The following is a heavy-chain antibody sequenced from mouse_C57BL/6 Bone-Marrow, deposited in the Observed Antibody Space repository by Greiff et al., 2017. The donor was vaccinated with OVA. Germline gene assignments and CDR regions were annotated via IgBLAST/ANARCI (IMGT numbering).Heavy chain of an antibody. CDR2: ISDGGSYT. CDR3: ARVGGKDYAMDY. CDR1: GFTFSSYA. Sequence: EVKLMESGGGLVKPGGSLKLSCAASGFTFSSYAMSWVRQTPEKRLEWVATISDGGSYTYYPDNVKGRFTISRDNAKNNLYLQMSHLKSEDTAMYDCARVGGKDYAMDYWGQGTSVTVSS. J-gene: IGHJ4*01. V-gene: IGHV5-4*03.